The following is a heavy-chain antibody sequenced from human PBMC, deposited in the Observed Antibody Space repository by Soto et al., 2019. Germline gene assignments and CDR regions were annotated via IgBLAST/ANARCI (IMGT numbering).Heavy chain of an antibody. CDR1: GGSISSYY. J-gene: IGHJ4*02. V-gene: IGHV4-59*01. Sequence: SETLSLTCTVSGGSISSYYWSWIRQPPGEGLEWIGYIYYSGSTNYNPSLKSRVTISVDTSKNQFSLKLTSVTAADTAVYYCARDNGYSYGYNLDHWGQGTLVTVSS. CDR2: IYYSGST. CDR3: ARDNGYSYGYNLDH. D-gene: IGHD5-18*01.